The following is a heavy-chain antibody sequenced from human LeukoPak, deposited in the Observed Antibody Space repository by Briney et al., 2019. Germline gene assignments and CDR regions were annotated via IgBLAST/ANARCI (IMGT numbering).Heavy chain of an antibody. CDR3: ARAGIVVVPAAVSGYYGMDV. D-gene: IGHD2-2*01. V-gene: IGHV4-34*01. CDR1: GGSFSGYY. Sequence: SETLSLTCAVYGGSFSGYYWSWIRQPPGKGLEWIGEINHSGSTNYNPSLKSRVTISVDTSKNQFSLKLSSVTAADTAVYYCARAGIVVVPAAVSGYYGMDVWGQGTTVTVSS. CDR2: INHSGST. J-gene: IGHJ6*02.